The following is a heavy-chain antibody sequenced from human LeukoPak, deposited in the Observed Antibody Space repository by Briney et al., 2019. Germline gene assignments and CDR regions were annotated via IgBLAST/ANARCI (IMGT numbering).Heavy chain of an antibody. CDR2: ICISGST. CDR3: ASTTYYYDSSGYYFLDY. J-gene: IGHJ4*02. V-gene: IGHV4-4*07. CDR1: GDSFRSYY. Sequence: SETLSLTCTVSGDSFRSYYWSWIRQPAGKGLEWVGHICISGSTNYNPSPPNRVTMSVDTSKNQFSLKLSSVTAADTAVYYCASTTYYYDSSGYYFLDYWGPGTLVTVSS. D-gene: IGHD3-22*01.